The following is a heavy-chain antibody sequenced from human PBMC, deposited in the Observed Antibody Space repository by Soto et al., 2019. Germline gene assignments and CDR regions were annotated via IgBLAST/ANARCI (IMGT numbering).Heavy chain of an antibody. V-gene: IGHV4-31*03. CDR3: ARQGYSGHDPIEY. CDR2: IYYSGIT. J-gene: IGHJ4*02. D-gene: IGHD5-12*01. Sequence: PSETLSLTCTVSGGSISSGGYYWSWIRQHPGKGLEWIGYIYYSGITYYNPSLKSRVTISVDTSKNQFSLKLSSVTAADTAVYYCARQGYSGHDPIEYWGQGTLVTVS. CDR1: GGSISSGGYY.